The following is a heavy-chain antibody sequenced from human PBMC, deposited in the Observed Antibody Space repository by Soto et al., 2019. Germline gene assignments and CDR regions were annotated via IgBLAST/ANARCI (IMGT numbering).Heavy chain of an antibody. CDR1: GFTFSSYA. CDR2: ISYDGSNK. CDR3: ARGDSSGYYFF. D-gene: IGHD3-22*01. V-gene: IGHV3-30-3*01. Sequence: QVQLVESGGGVVQPGRSLRLSCAASGFTFSSYAMHWVRQAPGKGLEWVAVISYDGSNKYYADSVKGRFTISRDNSKNTLELQMNSLRAEDTAVYYCARGDSSGYYFFWGQGTLVTVSS. J-gene: IGHJ4*02.